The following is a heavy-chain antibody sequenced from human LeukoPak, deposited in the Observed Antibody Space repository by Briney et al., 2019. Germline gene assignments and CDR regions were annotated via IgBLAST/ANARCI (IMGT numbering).Heavy chain of an antibody. CDR2: VHTSETA. Sequence: SETLSLTCAVSGASTNSGSYFWNWIRQPAGKGLDYIGRVHTSETANYNPSLRSRVAISLDTSMNHFSLRLNSVTAADTAVYYCARDGYESGSYYDYWGQGTLVTVSS. CDR1: GASTNSGSYF. V-gene: IGHV4-61*02. J-gene: IGHJ4*02. CDR3: ARDGYESGSYYDY. D-gene: IGHD1-26*01.